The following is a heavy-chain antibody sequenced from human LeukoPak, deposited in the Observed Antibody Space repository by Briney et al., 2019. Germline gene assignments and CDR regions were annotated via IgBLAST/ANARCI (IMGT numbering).Heavy chain of an antibody. Sequence: PSETLSLTCTVSGGSISSRSYYWRWIRQPPGKGLEWIGSIYHSGTTYYHPSHKSRGAISVDPSKNQFSLKLSSVTAADMAVYYCARLPRIAAADYLEYWGQGTLVTVSS. J-gene: IGHJ4*02. CDR3: ARLPRIAAADYLEY. CDR1: GGSISSRSYY. V-gene: IGHV4-39*01. CDR2: IYHSGTT. D-gene: IGHD6-13*01.